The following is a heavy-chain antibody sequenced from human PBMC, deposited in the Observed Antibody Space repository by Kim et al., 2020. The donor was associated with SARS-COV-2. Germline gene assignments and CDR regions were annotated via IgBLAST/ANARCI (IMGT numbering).Heavy chain of an antibody. V-gene: IGHV1-46*01. J-gene: IGHJ6*02. D-gene: IGHD4-17*01. CDR2: INPSGGST. Sequence: ASVKVSCKASGYTFTSYYMHWVRQAPGQGLEWMGIINPSGGSTSYAQKFQGRVTMTRDTSTSTVYMELSSPRSEDTAVYYCARDFTTVTTFDYYYGMDVWGQGTTVTVSS. CDR1: GYTFTSYY. CDR3: ARDFTTVTTFDYYYGMDV.